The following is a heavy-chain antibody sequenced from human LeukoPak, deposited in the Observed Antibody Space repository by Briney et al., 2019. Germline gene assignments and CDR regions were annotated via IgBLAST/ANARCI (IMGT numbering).Heavy chain of an antibody. D-gene: IGHD6-19*01. CDR2: IIPIFGTA. CDR3: ARDLGIAVAGTGNWFDH. CDR1: GGTFSSYA. J-gene: IGHJ5*02. V-gene: IGHV1-69*05. Sequence: SVKVSCKASGGTFSSYAISWVRQAPGQGLEWMGGIIPIFGTANYAQKFQGRVTITTDESTSTAYMELSSLRSEDTAVYYCARDLGIAVAGTGNWFDHWGQGTLVTVSS.